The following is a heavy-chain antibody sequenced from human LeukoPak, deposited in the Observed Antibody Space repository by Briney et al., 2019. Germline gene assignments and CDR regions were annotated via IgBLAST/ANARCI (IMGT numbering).Heavy chain of an antibody. CDR2: IYHSGST. Sequence: SETLSPTCAVSGYSISSGYYWGWIRQPPGKGLEWIVSIYHSGSTYYNPSLKSRVTISVDTSKNQFSLKLSSVTAADTAVYYCARTRIVVVIAALDAFDIWGQGTMVTVSS. V-gene: IGHV4-38-2*01. CDR1: GYSISSGYY. CDR3: ARTRIVVVIAALDAFDI. J-gene: IGHJ3*02. D-gene: IGHD2-21*01.